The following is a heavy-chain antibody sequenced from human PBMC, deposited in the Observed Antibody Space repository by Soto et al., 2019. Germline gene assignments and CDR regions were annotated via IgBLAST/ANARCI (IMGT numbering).Heavy chain of an antibody. D-gene: IGHD4-17*01. CDR1: GGTFSSYA. CDR2: IIPIFGTA. CDR3: ASRGSGMTTVTTGFDY. V-gene: IGHV1-69*13. Sequence: GASVKVSCKASGGTFSSYATSWVRQAPGQGLEWMGGIIPIFGTANYAQKFQGRVTITADESTSTAYMELSSLRSEGTAVYYCASRGSGMTTVTTGFDYWGQGTLVTVSS. J-gene: IGHJ4*02.